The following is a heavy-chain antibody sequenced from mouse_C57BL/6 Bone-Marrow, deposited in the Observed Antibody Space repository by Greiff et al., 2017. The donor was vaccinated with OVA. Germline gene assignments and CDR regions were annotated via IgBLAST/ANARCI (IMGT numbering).Heavy chain of an antibody. CDR2: ISSGGSYT. Sequence: EVQVVESGGDLVKPGGSLKLSCAASGFTFSSYGMSWVRQTPDKRLEWVATISSGGSYTYYPDSVKGRFTISRDNAKNTLYLQMSSLKSEDTAMYYCARRDSTWFAYWGQGTLVTVSA. CDR1: GFTFSSYG. J-gene: IGHJ3*01. CDR3: ARRDSTWFAY. V-gene: IGHV5-6*01. D-gene: IGHD2-5*01.